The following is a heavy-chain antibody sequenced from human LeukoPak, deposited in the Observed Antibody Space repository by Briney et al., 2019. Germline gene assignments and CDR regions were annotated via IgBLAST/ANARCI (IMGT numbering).Heavy chain of an antibody. J-gene: IGHJ5*02. Sequence: PSETLSLTCTVSGGSISSYYWSWIRQPPGKGLEWIGYIYYSGSTNYNPSPKSRVTISVDTSKNQFSLKLSSVTAADTAVYYCARTIYYYDSGGYYYGQGFDPWGQGTLVTVSS. CDR2: IYYSGST. CDR3: ARTIYYYDSGGYYYGQGFDP. CDR1: GGSISSYY. V-gene: IGHV4-59*01. D-gene: IGHD3-22*01.